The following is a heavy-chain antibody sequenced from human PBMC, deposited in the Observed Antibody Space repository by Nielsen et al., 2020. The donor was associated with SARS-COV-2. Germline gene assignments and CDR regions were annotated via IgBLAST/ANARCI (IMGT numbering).Heavy chain of an antibody. J-gene: IGHJ6*02. CDR1: GGSISSYY. V-gene: IGHV4-59*01. CDR2: IYYSGST. CDR3: ARVIAMAGTWYYGMDV. Sequence: SETLSLTCTVSGGSISSYYWSWIRQPPGKGLEWIGYIYYSGSTNYNPSLKSRVTRSVDTSKNQFSLKLSSVTAADTAVYYCARVIAMAGTWYYGMDVWGQGTTVTVSS. D-gene: IGHD6-19*01.